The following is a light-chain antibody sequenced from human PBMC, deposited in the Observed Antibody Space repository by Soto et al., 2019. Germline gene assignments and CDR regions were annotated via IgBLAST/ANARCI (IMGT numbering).Light chain of an antibody. CDR3: QQYDNLLGT. CDR2: DAS. Sequence: DIQMTQSPSSLSASVGDRVTITCQASQDISNYLNWYQQKPGKAPKLLIYDASNLETGVPSRFSGSGSGTDFTCTISSLQPEDIATYYCQQYDNLLGTFGQGTKLEIK. V-gene: IGKV1-33*01. J-gene: IGKJ2*01. CDR1: QDISNY.